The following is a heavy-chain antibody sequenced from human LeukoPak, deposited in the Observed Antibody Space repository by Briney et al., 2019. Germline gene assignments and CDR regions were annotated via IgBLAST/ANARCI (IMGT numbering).Heavy chain of an antibody. CDR2: ISSSGSTR. D-gene: IGHD1-26*01. Sequence: GGSLRLSCAASGFTFSSYEINWVRQAPGQGLEWVSYISSSGSTRYYADSVKGRFTISRDDAKNSVYLQMNSLRAEDTAVYYCARDKEGELLLDYWGQGTQVTASS. CDR3: ARDKEGELLLDY. V-gene: IGHV3-48*03. J-gene: IGHJ4*02. CDR1: GFTFSSYE.